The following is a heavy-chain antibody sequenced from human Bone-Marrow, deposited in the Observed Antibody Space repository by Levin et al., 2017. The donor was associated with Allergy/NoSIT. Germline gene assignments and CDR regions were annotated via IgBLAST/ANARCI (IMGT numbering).Heavy chain of an antibody. J-gene: IGHJ3*02. D-gene: IGHD3-3*01. CDR2: IYYSGST. V-gene: IGHV4-59*01. CDR3: ARAGRFLEWLLGYDAFDI. Sequence: ASETLSLTCTVSGGSISSYYWSWIRQPPGKGLEWIGYIYYSGSTNYNPSLKSRVTISVDTSKNQFSLKLSSVTAADTAVYYCARAGRFLEWLLGYDAFDIWGQGTMVTVSS. CDR1: GGSISSYY.